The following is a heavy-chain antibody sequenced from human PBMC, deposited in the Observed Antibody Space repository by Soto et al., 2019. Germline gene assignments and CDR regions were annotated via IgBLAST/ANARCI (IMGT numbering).Heavy chain of an antibody. Sequence: TSETLSLTCTVSGGSISSSSYYWGWIRQPPGKGLEWIGSIYYSGSTYYNPSLKSRVTISVDTSKNQFSLKLSSVTAADTAVYYCARHSGPAARNWFDPWGQGTLVTVSS. CDR1: GGSISSSSYY. V-gene: IGHV4-39*01. CDR3: ARHSGPAARNWFDP. J-gene: IGHJ5*02. CDR2: IYYSGST. D-gene: IGHD6-6*01.